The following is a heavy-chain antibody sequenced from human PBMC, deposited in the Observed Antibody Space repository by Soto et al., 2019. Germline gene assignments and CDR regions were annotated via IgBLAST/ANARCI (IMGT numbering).Heavy chain of an antibody. CDR3: AFYYSSGYYYYFDF. D-gene: IGHD3-22*01. J-gene: IGHJ4*02. Sequence: GASVKVSCKASGGTFSSYAISWVRQAPGQGLEWMGGIIPIFGTANYAQKFQGRVTITADESTSTAYMELSSLRSEDTDMYYSAFYYSSGYYYYFDFWGQGAMVTVSS. CDR1: GGTFSSYA. CDR2: IIPIFGTA. V-gene: IGHV1-69*13.